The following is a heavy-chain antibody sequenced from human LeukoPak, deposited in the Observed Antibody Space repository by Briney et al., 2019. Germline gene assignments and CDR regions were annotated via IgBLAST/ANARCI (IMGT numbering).Heavy chain of an antibody. J-gene: IGHJ6*02. CDR1: GGSFSGYY. V-gene: IGHV4-34*01. Sequence: KPSETLSLTCAVYGGSFSGYYWSWIRQPPGKGLEWIGEINHSGSTNYNPSLKSRVTISVDTSKNQSSLKLSSVTAADTAVYYCARGKSYYYGMDVWGQGTTVTVSS. CDR2: INHSGST. CDR3: ARGKSYYYGMDV.